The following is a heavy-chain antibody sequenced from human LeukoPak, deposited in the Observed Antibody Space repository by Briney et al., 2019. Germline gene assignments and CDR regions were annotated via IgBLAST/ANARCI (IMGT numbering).Heavy chain of an antibody. CDR2: IYHSGST. Sequence: SETLSLTCTVSGYSISSGYYWGWIRQPPGKGLEWIGSIYHSGSTYYNPSLKSRVTISVDTSKNQFSLKLSSVTAADTAVYYCARVTTSGRNQLLYADLSSGTYYFDYWGQGTLVTVSS. CDR1: GYSISSGYY. V-gene: IGHV4-38-2*02. J-gene: IGHJ4*02. CDR3: ARVTTSGRNQLLYADLSSGTYYFDY. D-gene: IGHD2-2*02.